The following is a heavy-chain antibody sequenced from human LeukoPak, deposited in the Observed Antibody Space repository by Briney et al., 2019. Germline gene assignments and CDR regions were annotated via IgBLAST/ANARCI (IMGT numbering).Heavy chain of an antibody. Sequence: AGGSLRLSCAASGFTFSSYAMSWVRQAPGKGLEWVSAISGSGGSTYYADSVKGRFTISRDNSKNTLYLQMNSLRAEDTAVYYCAKDSGYGSGSYSKRHYYYYYYMDVWGKGTTVTVSS. CDR3: AKDSGYGSGSYSKRHYYYYYYMDV. D-gene: IGHD3-10*01. CDR1: GFTFSSYA. J-gene: IGHJ6*03. V-gene: IGHV3-23*01. CDR2: ISGSGGST.